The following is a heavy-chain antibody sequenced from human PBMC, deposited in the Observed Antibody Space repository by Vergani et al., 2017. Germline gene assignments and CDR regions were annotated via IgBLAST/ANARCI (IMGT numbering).Heavy chain of an antibody. J-gene: IGHJ4*02. D-gene: IGHD3-10*01. CDR2: ISAYNGNT. CDR3: AGSITMVRGVLPFYFDY. Sequence: QVQLVQSGAEVKKPGASVKVSCKASGYTFTSYGISWVRQAPGQGLEWMGWISAYNGNTNYAQKFQGRVTITADESTSTAYMELSSLRSEDTAVYYCAGSITMVRGVLPFYFDYWGQGTLVTVSS. V-gene: IGHV1-18*01. CDR1: GYTFTSYG.